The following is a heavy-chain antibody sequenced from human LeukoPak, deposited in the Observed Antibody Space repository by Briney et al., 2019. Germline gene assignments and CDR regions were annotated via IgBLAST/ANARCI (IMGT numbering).Heavy chain of an antibody. D-gene: IGHD3-10*01. Sequence: GGSLRLSCAASGFTFSSYEMNWVRQAPGKGLEWVSYISTSGGTKYYADSVKGRFTISRDNAKNSLYLQMNSLRAEDTAVYYCARSQDGSGSYFYYFYIDVWGKGTTV. J-gene: IGHJ6*03. V-gene: IGHV3-48*03. CDR2: ISTSGGTK. CDR1: GFTFSSYE. CDR3: ARSQDGSGSYFYYFYIDV.